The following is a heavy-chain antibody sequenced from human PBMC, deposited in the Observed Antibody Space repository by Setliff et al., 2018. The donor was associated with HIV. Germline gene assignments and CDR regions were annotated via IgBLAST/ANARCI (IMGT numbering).Heavy chain of an antibody. V-gene: IGHV1-69*05. CDR3: ARDRGVIATHPFDY. CDR2: IIPIFGTA. D-gene: IGHD6-13*01. Sequence: SVKVSCKASGGAFSSYALSWVRQAPGQGLEWMGGIIPIFGTANYAQKFQGRVTITTDESTSTAYMELSSLRSEDTAVYYCARDRGVIATHPFDYWGQGTLVTVSS. J-gene: IGHJ4*02. CDR1: GGAFSSYA.